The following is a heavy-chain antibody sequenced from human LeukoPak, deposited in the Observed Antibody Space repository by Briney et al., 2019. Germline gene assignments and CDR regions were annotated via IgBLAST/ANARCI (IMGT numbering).Heavy chain of an antibody. CDR3: ASLNVPFDY. J-gene: IGHJ4*02. CDR2: IYSGGST. D-gene: IGHD3-16*01. V-gene: IGHV3-66*01. CDR1: GFTFSSYS. Sequence: GGSLRLSCAASGFTFSSYSMNWVRQAPGKGLEWVSVIYSGGSTYYADSVKGRFTISRDNSKNTLYLQMNSLRAEDTAVYYCASLNVPFDYWGQGTLVTVSS.